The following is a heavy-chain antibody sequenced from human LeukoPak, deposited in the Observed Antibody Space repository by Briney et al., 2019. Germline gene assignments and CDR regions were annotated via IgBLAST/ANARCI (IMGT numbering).Heavy chain of an antibody. Sequence: ASVKVSCKASGYTFTSYYMHWVRQAPGQGLEWMGWINPNSGGTNYAQKFQGRVTMTRDTSISTAYMELSRLRSDDTAVYYCARGSYYYGSGSSNYFDYWGQGTLVTVSS. CDR3: ARGSYYYGSGSSNYFDY. CDR1: GYTFTSYY. D-gene: IGHD3-10*01. V-gene: IGHV1-2*02. CDR2: INPNSGGT. J-gene: IGHJ4*02.